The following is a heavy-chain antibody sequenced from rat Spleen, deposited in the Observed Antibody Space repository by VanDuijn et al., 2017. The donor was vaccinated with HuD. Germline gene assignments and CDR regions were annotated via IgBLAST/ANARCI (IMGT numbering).Heavy chain of an antibody. CDR2: ISSDGGRN. D-gene: IGHD1-9*01. CDR1: GFTFSDYY. Sequence: EVQLVESDGGLVQPGRSLKLSCAASGFTFSDYYMAWVRQAPTKGLEWVATISSDGGRNFYRDSVKGRFTISRDNAKSSLYLQMYGLRSEDTATYFCAIHGYNSFFDYGCKGVMGTVSS. CDR3: AIHGYNSFFDY. J-gene: IGHJ2*01. V-gene: IGHV5-29*01.